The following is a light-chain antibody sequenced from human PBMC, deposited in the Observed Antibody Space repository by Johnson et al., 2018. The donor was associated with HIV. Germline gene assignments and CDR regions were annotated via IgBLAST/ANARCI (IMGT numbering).Light chain of an antibody. V-gene: IGLV1-51*01. J-gene: IGLJ1*01. CDR3: GTWDSSLSAS. CDR2: DNN. Sequence: VLTQPPSVSAAPGQKVTISCSASSSNIVNIYISWYQHLPGTAPKLLIYDNNKRPSGIPDRFSGSKSGTSATLGITGLQTGDEADYYCGTWDSSLSASFGTGTKVTVL. CDR1: SSNIVNIY.